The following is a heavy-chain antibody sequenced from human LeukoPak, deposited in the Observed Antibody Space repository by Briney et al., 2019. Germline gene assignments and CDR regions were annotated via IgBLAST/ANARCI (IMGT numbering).Heavy chain of an antibody. CDR3: ARGGELRYAFDI. D-gene: IGHD1-26*01. Sequence: PSETLSLTCAVYGGSFSGYYWSWIRQPPGKGLEGIGEINHSGSTNYNPSLKSRVTISVDTSKNQFSLKLSSVTAADTAVYYCARGGELRYAFDIWGQGTMVTVSS. J-gene: IGHJ3*02. CDR1: GGSFSGYY. V-gene: IGHV4-34*01. CDR2: INHSGST.